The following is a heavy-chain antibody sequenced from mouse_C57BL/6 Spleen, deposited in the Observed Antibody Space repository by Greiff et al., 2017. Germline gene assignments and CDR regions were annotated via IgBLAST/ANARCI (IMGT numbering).Heavy chain of an antibody. Sequence: QVQLKESGAELVKPGASVKLSCKASGYTFTSYWMLWVKQRPGQGLEWIGMIHPNRGSTNYNEKFKSKATLTVDKSSSTAYMQLSSLTSEDSAVYYCARGIIYGSWVDYWGQGTTLTVSS. CDR2: IHPNRGST. V-gene: IGHV1-64*01. CDR3: ARGIIYGSWVDY. J-gene: IGHJ2*01. CDR1: GYTFTSYW. D-gene: IGHD1-1*01.